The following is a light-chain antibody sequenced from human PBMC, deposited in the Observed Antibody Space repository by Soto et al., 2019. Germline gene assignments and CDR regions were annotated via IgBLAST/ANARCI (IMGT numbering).Light chain of an antibody. V-gene: IGKV1-39*01. CDR1: QSISTH. J-gene: IGKJ5*01. CDR2: AAS. CDR3: QHSYSNFPIT. Sequence: DIQMTQSPSSLSASVGDRVTITCRASQSISTHLSWYQQKPGKAPNLLIYAASSLQRWVPSRFSGSGSGTDFTLTISSLQPEDFATYFCQHSYSNFPITFGQGTRLEIK.